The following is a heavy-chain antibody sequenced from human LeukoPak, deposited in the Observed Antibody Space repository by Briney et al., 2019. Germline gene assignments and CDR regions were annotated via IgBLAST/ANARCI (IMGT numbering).Heavy chain of an antibody. Sequence: PSETLSLTCSVSGGSVSSGSYYWSWIRQPPGRGLQWIGYIHFSGSTNYNPSLESRVTITLDTSKNQSSLKLSSVTAADTAMYYCASGGYSYGFDYWGQGTLVTVSS. CDR1: GGSVSSGSYY. J-gene: IGHJ4*02. CDR3: ASGGYSYGFDY. D-gene: IGHD5-18*01. V-gene: IGHV4-61*01. CDR2: IHFSGST.